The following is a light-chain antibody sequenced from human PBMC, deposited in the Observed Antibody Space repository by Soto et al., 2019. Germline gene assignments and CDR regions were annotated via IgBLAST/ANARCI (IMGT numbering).Light chain of an antibody. CDR3: AAWDDSLSGLV. CDR2: SNN. V-gene: IGLV1-47*02. Sequence: QLVLTQPPSASGTPGQRVTISCSGSSSNIGSNYVYWYQQLPGRAPKLLIYSNNQRPSGVPDRFSGSKSGTSASLAISGLRSDDEADYYCAAWDDSLSGLVFGGGTKLTVL. CDR1: SSNIGSNY. J-gene: IGLJ2*01.